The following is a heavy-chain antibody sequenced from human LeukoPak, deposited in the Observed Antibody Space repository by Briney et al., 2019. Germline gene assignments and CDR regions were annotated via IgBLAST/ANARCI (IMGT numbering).Heavy chain of an antibody. V-gene: IGHV4-59*01. Sequence: SSETLSLTCTVSGGSISSYYWSWIRQPPGKGLEWIGYIYYSGSINYNPSLKSRVTILVDTSKNQFSLKVSSVTAADTAVYYCARGNWYLDYWGQGTLVTVSS. CDR3: ARGNWYLDY. D-gene: IGHD1-1*01. CDR2: IYYSGSI. CDR1: GGSISSYY. J-gene: IGHJ4*02.